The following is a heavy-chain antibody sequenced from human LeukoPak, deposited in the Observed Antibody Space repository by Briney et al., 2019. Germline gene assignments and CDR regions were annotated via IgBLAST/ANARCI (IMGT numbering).Heavy chain of an antibody. J-gene: IGHJ3*02. Sequence: SETLSLTCTVSGGSISSYYWSWIRQPPGKGLEWIGYIYYSGSTNYNPSLKSRVTISVDMSKNQFSLKLSSVTAADTAVYYCARHSGIAAAGPEDAFDIWGQGTMVTVSS. CDR2: IYYSGST. CDR1: GGSISSYY. D-gene: IGHD6-13*01. CDR3: ARHSGIAAAGPEDAFDI. V-gene: IGHV4-59*08.